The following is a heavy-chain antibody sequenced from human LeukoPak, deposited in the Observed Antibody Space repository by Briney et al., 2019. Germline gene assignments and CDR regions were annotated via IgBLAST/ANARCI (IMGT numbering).Heavy chain of an antibody. J-gene: IGHJ4*02. V-gene: IGHV3-23*01. Sequence: GGSLRLSCAASGLTFSSYAMSWVRQAPGKGLEWVSAISGSGGSTYYADSVKGRLTISRDNSKNTLYLQMNSLRAEDTAVYYCSKALPYYGSGSYYIFGYWGQGTLVTVSS. CDR1: GLTFSSYA. D-gene: IGHD3-10*01. CDR2: ISGSGGST. CDR3: SKALPYYGSGSYYIFGY.